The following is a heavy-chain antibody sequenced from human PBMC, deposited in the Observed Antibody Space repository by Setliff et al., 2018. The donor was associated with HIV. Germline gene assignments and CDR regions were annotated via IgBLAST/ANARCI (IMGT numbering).Heavy chain of an antibody. J-gene: IGHJ5*02. D-gene: IGHD3-3*01. Sequence: GSLRLSCAASGFTFSSYEMNWVRQAPGKGLEWVSYISSSGSTKYYADSVKGRFTISRDNAKRSLYLQMNSLRAEDTAVYYCARERVLETYYNFWSGSDHWFDPWGQGTLVTVSS. CDR3: ARERVLETYYNFWSGSDHWFDP. V-gene: IGHV3-48*03. CDR1: GFTFSSYE. CDR2: ISSSGSTK.